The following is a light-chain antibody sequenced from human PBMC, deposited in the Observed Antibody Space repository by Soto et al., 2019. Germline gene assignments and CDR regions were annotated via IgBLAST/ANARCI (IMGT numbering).Light chain of an antibody. J-gene: IGKJ5*01. V-gene: IGKV3-20*01. CDR1: QSVSSNN. CDR2: GAS. CDR3: QQYDNSIT. Sequence: EIVLTQSPGTLSLSPGETATLSCRASQSVSSNNLAWYHQKPGQTPRLLIYGASSRATGIPDRFSGSGSGTDLTLTISRLEPEDIAVYYCQQYDNSITFGQGTRLEIE.